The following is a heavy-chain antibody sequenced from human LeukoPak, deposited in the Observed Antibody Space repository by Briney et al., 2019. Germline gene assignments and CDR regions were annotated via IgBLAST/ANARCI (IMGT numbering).Heavy chain of an antibody. CDR2: ISWNSGSI. Sequence: GRSLRLSCAASGFTFDDYAMHWVRQAPGKGLEWVSGISWNSGSIGYADSVKGRFTISRDNAKNSLYLQMNSLRAEDTAVYYCARAFGAAAWGAWGQGTLVTVSS. D-gene: IGHD6-13*01. V-gene: IGHV3-9*01. CDR1: GFTFDDYA. CDR3: ARAFGAAAWGA. J-gene: IGHJ5*02.